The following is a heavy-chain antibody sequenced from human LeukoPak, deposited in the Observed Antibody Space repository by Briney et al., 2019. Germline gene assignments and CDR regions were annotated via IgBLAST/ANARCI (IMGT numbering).Heavy chain of an antibody. D-gene: IGHD4-17*01. V-gene: IGHV3-23*01. J-gene: IGHJ4*02. CDR1: GITLSNYG. Sequence: GGSLRLSCAVSGITLSNYGMSWVRQAPGKGLEWVAGISDSGGRTNYADSVKGRFTISRDNSKNTLYLQMNSLRAEDTAVYYCAKDLVRDYGGHYWGQGTLVTVSS. CDR2: ISDSGGRT. CDR3: AKDLVRDYGGHY.